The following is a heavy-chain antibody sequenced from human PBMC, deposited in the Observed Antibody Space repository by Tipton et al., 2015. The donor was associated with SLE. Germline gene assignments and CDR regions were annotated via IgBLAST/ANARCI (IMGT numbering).Heavy chain of an antibody. Sequence: SLRLSCAASGFTFSANWMHWVRQAPGKGLVWVSRISTDGRSTTYADSVEGRFTISRDSAKDTLYLQMNSLRAEDTAVYYCALASNYYFYYLDVWGRGTTVTVSS. CDR2: ISTDGRST. CDR1: GFTFSANW. CDR3: ALASNYYFYYLDV. V-gene: IGHV3-74*03. D-gene: IGHD3/OR15-3a*01. J-gene: IGHJ6*04.